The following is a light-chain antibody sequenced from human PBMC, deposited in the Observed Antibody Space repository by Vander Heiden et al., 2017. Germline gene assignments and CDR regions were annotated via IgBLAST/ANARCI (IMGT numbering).Light chain of an antibody. CDR1: QSLLSSNGYNY. V-gene: IGKV2-28*01. CDR3: RRALQAPWT. Sequence: DIVMTQSPLSLPVTPGEPASISCRSSQSLLSSNGYNYLDWYLQRPGQSPQLLIYLGSNRASGVPDRFSGSGSGTDFTLKISRVEAEDVGVYYCRRALQAPWTFGQGTKVEI. CDR2: LGS. J-gene: IGKJ1*01.